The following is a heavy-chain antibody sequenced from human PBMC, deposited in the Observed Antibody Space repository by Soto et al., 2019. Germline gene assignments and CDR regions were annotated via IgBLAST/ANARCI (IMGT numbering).Heavy chain of an antibody. V-gene: IGHV3-23*01. D-gene: IGHD3-22*01. CDR2: ISGTGATR. CDR3: AKAYDYYDSSGYYSKDFFDY. CDR1: GFSFSDYA. J-gene: IGHJ4*02. Sequence: PGGSLRLSCATSGFSFSDYALIWVRQAPGKGLEWVSGISGTGATRNYADSVRGRFTISRDHSKKTVYLQMNSLRVEDTAVYYCAKAYDYYDSSGYYSKDFFDYWGQGSLVTVSS.